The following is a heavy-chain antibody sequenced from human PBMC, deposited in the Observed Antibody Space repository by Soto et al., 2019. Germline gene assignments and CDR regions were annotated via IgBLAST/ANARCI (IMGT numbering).Heavy chain of an antibody. CDR2: ISYSGTT. Sequence: SETLSLTCTVSGGSISSYYWSWIRRPPGKGLEWIASISYSGTTNYNSSLKSRVTISIDTSKNQFSLKFNSVTAADTAVYYCAREGYNFGPFDYWGQGALVTVSS. CDR3: AREGYNFGPFDY. CDR1: GGSISSYY. V-gene: IGHV4-59*01. D-gene: IGHD5-18*01. J-gene: IGHJ4*02.